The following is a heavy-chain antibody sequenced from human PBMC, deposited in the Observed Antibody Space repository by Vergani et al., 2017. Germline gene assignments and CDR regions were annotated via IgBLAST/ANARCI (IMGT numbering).Heavy chain of an antibody. V-gene: IGHV3-30*01. CDR3: ARAEDAFDI. CDR2: ISYDGSNK. CDR1: GFTFSSYA. J-gene: IGHJ3*02. Sequence: QVQLVESGGGVVQPGRSLRLSCAASGFTFSSYAMHWVRQAPGTGLEWVAVISYDGSNKYYADSVKGRFTISRDKSKNTLYLQMNSLRAEDTAVYYCARAEDAFDIGGQGTMVTVSS.